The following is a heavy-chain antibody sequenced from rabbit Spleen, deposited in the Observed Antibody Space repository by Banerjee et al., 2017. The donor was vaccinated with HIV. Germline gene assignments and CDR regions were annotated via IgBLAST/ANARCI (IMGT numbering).Heavy chain of an antibody. V-gene: IGHV1S40*01. CDR3: ARDAGSSFSTYGMDL. J-gene: IGHJ6*01. CDR2: IYAGSSGST. D-gene: IGHD8-1*01. Sequence: QSLEESGGGLVKPGASLTLTCKASGFSFSSGYDMCWVRQAPGKGLEWIACIYAGSSGSTYYASWAKGRFTISKTSSTVTPQMTSLTAADTATYFCARDAGSSFSTYGMDLWGPGTLVTVS. CDR1: GFSFSSGYD.